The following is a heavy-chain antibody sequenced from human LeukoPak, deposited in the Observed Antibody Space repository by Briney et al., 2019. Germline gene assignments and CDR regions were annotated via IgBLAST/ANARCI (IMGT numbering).Heavy chain of an antibody. CDR3: ARGHISAAGNFDN. CDR2: VSTFSRYT. J-gene: IGHJ4*02. V-gene: IGHV3-11*05. CDR1: GFTFSDHY. Sequence: GGSLRLSCATSGFTFSDHYMSWIRQAPGKGLEWVSYVSTFSRYTNYADSVKGRFTISRDNAKNSLYLQMNSLRAEDTAVYYCARGHISAAGNFDNWGQGTLVTVSS. D-gene: IGHD6-13*01.